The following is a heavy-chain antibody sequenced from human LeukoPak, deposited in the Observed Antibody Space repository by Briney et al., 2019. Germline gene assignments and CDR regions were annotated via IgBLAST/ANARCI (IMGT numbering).Heavy chain of an antibody. Sequence: SETLSLTCTVSGGSISSGGYYWSWIRQHPGKGLELIGYIYYRGGTYYSPSLKSRITISIDTSKNQFSLKLNSVTAADTAMYYCARGRASSGWALWGQGTLVTVSS. V-gene: IGHV4-31*03. CDR2: IYYRGGT. CDR1: GGSISSGGYY. CDR3: ARGRASSGWAL. J-gene: IGHJ4*02. D-gene: IGHD6-19*01.